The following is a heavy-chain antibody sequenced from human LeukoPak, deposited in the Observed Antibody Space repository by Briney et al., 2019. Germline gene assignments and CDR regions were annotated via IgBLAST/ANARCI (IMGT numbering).Heavy chain of an antibody. CDR3: ASFGRRDGYNPYYFDY. J-gene: IGHJ4*02. D-gene: IGHD5-24*01. CDR1: GGSINRYY. CDR2: IYYSGST. Sequence: PSETLSLTCAVSGGSINRYYWTWIRQPPGKGLEWIGYIYYSGSTNYNPSLKSRVTIAVDTSKNQFSLTLSSVTAADTAVYYCASFGRRDGYNPYYFDYWGQGSLVTVSS. V-gene: IGHV4-59*08.